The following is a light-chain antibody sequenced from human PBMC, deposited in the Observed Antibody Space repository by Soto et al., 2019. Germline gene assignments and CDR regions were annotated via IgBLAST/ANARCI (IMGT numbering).Light chain of an antibody. V-gene: IGKV1-33*01. CDR2: DAS. J-gene: IGKJ4*01. CDR1: QDISNY. CDR3: QQYDKRLT. Sequence: DIQITQSPSSLSAPVRHSVTLTFKASQDISNYLNWYQQKPGKAPKLLIYDASNLETGVPSRFSGSGSGTDFTFTISSLQPEDIATSYRQQYDKRLTFGGGTKVDIK.